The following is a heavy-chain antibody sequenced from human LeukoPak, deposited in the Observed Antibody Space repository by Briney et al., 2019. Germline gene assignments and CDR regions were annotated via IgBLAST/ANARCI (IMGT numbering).Heavy chain of an antibody. CDR3: ARGRTYYDILTGYYKRRGAFDI. V-gene: IGHV4-34*01. D-gene: IGHD3-9*01. J-gene: IGHJ3*02. CDR2: INHSGST. CDR1: GGSFSGYY. Sequence: SETLSLTCAVYGGSFSGYYWSWIRQPPGKGLEWIGEINHSGSTNYNPSLKSRVTISVDTSKNQFSLKLSSVTAADTAVYYCARGRTYYDILTGYYKRRGAFDIWGQGTMVTVS.